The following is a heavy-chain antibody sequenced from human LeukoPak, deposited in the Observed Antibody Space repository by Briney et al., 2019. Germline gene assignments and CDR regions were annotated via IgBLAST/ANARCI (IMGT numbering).Heavy chain of an antibody. CDR1: GFTFDSFG. V-gene: IGHV3-48*01. CDR2: ISTTSTAI. Sequence: GGSLRLSCEVSGFTFDSFGMNWVRQAPGKGLEWVAYISTTSTAIYYADSVEGRFTISRDNAKKSLYLQMSSLRAEDTAVYYCARDDGSYSRSPGFDSWGQGTLVTVSS. CDR3: ARDDGSYSRSPGFDS. D-gene: IGHD1-26*01. J-gene: IGHJ4*02.